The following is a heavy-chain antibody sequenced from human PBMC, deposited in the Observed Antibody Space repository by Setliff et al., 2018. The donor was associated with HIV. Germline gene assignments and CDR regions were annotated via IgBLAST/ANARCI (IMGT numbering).Heavy chain of an antibody. D-gene: IGHD3-10*01. CDR3: AGVRLYNAALDY. V-gene: IGHV3-66*02. CDR2: IYSGGTT. Sequence: GGSLRLSCAASGFTVSSNYMNWVRQAPGKGLEWVSIIYSGGTTYYADSVKGRFTISRDNSKNTLYLQMNSLRPEDTAVYYCAGVRLYNAALDYWGQGTLVTVSS. J-gene: IGHJ4*02. CDR1: GFTVSSNY.